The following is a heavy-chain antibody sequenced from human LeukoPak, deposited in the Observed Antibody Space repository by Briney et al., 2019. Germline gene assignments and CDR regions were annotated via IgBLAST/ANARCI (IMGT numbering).Heavy chain of an antibody. J-gene: IGHJ4*02. CDR3: AKGESHPKYYFDY. Sequence: AGSLTLSWAVSGFTLSTYAMRWVRPAPGAGVEGVSSISGSDGSTYYADSVKGRFTITRDNSKNTLYLQMNSLRAEDTAVYYCAKGESHPKYYFDYWGQGTLVTVSS. D-gene: IGHD3-10*01. CDR1: GFTLSTYA. CDR2: ISGSDGST. V-gene: IGHV3-23*01.